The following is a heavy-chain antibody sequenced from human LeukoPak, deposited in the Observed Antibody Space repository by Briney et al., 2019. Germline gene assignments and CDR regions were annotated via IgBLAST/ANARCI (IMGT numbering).Heavy chain of an antibody. CDR1: GGSFSGYY. CDR3: XRLGSGSRGYSYGLFAFDI. Sequence: SETLSLTCAVYGGSFSGYYWSWIRQPPGKGLEWIGEINHSGSTNYNPSLKSRVTISVDTSKNQFSLKLSSVTAADTAVYYCXRLGSGSRGYSYGLFAFDIWGQGTMVTVSS. J-gene: IGHJ3*02. CDR2: INHSGST. V-gene: IGHV4-34*01. D-gene: IGHD5-18*01.